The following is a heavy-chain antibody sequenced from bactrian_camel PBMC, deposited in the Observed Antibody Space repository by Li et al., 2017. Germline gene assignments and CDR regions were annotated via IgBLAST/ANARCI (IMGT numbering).Heavy chain of an antibody. J-gene: IGHJ4*01. Sequence: QVQLVESGGGSVQSGGSLRLSCEGSGYRNARYCLGWFRQDPGKEREWVARSSYLGDDKTNYADSVKGRFTISQDNANRILYLQMNSLTAEDTGMYYCAADPPPCTIVGPGAYSYKGQGTQVTVS. D-gene: IGHD6*01. CDR2: SSYLGDDKT. CDR1: GYRNARYC. V-gene: IGHV3S1*01.